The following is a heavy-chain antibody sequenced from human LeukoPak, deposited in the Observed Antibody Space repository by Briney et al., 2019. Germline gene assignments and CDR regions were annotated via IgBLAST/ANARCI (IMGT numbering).Heavy chain of an antibody. CDR1: GYSISSGYY. V-gene: IGHV4-61*10. CDR2: IYYSGST. CDR3: ARDSAMVRGVDNWFDP. Sequence: PSETLSLTCTVSGYSISSGYYWSWIRQPAGKGLEWIGYIYYSGSTNYNPSLKSRVTISVDTSKNQFSLKLSSVTAADTAVYYCARDSAMVRGVDNWFDPWGQGTLVTVSS. D-gene: IGHD3-10*01. J-gene: IGHJ5*02.